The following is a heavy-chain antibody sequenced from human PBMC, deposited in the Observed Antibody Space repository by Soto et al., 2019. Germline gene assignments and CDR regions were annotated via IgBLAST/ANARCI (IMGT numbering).Heavy chain of an antibody. Sequence: EVQLLESGGGLVQPGGSLRLSCAASGFTFSSYAMSWVRQAPGKGLEWVSAISGSGGSTYYADSVKGRFTISRDNSKNTLYXXXNSLRAEDTAVXXXXXXXXAVAGTAHFDYWGQGTLVTVSS. V-gene: IGHV3-23*01. D-gene: IGHD6-19*01. J-gene: IGHJ4*02. CDR3: XXXXXAVAGTAHFDY. CDR2: ISGSGGST. CDR1: GFTFSSYA.